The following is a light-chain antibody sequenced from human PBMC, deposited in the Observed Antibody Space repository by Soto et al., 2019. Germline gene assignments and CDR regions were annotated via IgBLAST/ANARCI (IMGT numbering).Light chain of an antibody. CDR1: QIVSSSY. Sequence: EIVLTQSPGTLSLSPGERATLSCRASQIVSSSYLAWYQQKPGQAHRLLIYGASSRATGIPDRFSGSGSGTDFTLTISRLEPEDVAVYYCQQYGSSPRTFGQGTKVEIK. CDR3: QQYGSSPRT. CDR2: GAS. J-gene: IGKJ1*01. V-gene: IGKV3-20*01.